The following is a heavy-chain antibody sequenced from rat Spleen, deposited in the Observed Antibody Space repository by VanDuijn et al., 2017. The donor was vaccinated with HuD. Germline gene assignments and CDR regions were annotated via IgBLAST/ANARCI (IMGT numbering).Heavy chain of an antibody. CDR2: ISYSGTN. CDR3: ARRTGQVYNNYFDY. D-gene: IGHD1-10*01. J-gene: IGHJ2*01. CDR1: GYSITSNY. V-gene: IGHV3-1*01. Sequence: EVQLQESGPGLVRPSQSLSLTCSVTGYSITSNYWGWIRKFPGNKMECIGHISYSGTNRNNPSLKSRISITRDTSRNQFFLQLNSVTTEDTATYYCARRTGQVYNNYFDYWGQGVMVTVSS.